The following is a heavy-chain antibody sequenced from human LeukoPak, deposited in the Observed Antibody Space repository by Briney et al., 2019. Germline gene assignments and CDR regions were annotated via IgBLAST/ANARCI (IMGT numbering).Heavy chain of an antibody. J-gene: IGHJ3*01. V-gene: IGHV1-18*01. CDR3: VRAPYCTSTSCYAHDVFDV. CDR2: ISAYNGNT. D-gene: IGHD2-2*01. CDR1: GYTFTSYG. Sequence: ASVKVSCKASGYTFTSYGISWVRQAPGQGLEWMGWISAYNGNTNYAQKLQGRVTITADKSTSTGYMELRSLRSEDAAVYYCVRAPYCTSTSCYAHDVFDVWGQGTMVTVSS.